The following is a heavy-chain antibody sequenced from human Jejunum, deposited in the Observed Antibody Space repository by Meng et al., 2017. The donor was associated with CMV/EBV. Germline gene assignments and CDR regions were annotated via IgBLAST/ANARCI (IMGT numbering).Heavy chain of an antibody. D-gene: IGHD3-10*01. Sequence: HRKWKRSGPGLVKPSEPLALTCTVSGGSISSRGYYWGWIRQPPGKGMEWIGSIYYSGSTYYNPSLKSRVTISVDTSKNQFFLKLSSVTAADTAVYHCLRGSGGSVWGQGTLVTVSS. CDR1: GGSISSRGYY. CDR2: IYYSGST. V-gene: IGHV4-39*07. J-gene: IGHJ1*01. CDR3: LRGSGGSV.